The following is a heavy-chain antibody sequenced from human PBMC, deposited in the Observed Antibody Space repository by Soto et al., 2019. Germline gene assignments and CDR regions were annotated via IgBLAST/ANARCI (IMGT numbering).Heavy chain of an antibody. CDR3: ARTGYYYDSSGYYYLDY. V-gene: IGHV1-69*01. D-gene: IGHD3-22*01. Sequence: QVPLVQSGAEVKKPGSSVKVSCKASGGTFSSYAISWVRQAPGQGLEWMGGIIPIFGTANYAQKFQGRVTITADESTSTAYMELSSLRSEDTAVYYCARTGYYYDSSGYYYLDYWGQGTLVTVSS. CDR2: IIPIFGTA. J-gene: IGHJ4*02. CDR1: GGTFSSYA.